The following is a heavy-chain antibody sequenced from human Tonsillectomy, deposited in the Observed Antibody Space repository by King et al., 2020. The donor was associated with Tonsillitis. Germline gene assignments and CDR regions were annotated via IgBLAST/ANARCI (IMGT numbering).Heavy chain of an antibody. J-gene: IGHJ3*02. Sequence: LQLQESGSGLVKPSQTLSLNCAVSGGSISSGGYSWSWIRQPPGKGLEWIGYIYHSGSTYYNPSLKSRVTISVDRSKNQFSLKLSSVTAADTAVYYCALNYYDSSGYYQDAFDIWGQGTMVTVSS. CDR3: ALNYYDSSGYYQDAFDI. D-gene: IGHD3-22*01. V-gene: IGHV4-30-2*01. CDR2: IYHSGST. CDR1: GGSISSGGYS.